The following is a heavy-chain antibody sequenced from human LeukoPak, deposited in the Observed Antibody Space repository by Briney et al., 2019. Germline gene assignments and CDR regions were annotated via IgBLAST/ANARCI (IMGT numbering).Heavy chain of an antibody. D-gene: IGHD3-10*01. CDR2: INHSGSP. J-gene: IGHJ3*02. CDR1: GGSFSGYY. V-gene: IGHV4-34*01. Sequence: PSETLSLTCAVDGGSFSGYYWSWIRQPPGKGLEWIGEINHSGSPNYNPSLKSRVTISIDTSKNQFSLKLSPVTAADTAVYYCARDLSDYYGSGSYRPIDAFDIWGQGTMVTVSS. CDR3: ARDLSDYYGSGSYRPIDAFDI.